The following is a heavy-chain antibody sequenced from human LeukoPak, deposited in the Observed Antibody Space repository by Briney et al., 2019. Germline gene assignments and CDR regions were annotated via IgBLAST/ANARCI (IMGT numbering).Heavy chain of an antibody. CDR1: GGSISSSNW. CDR2: IYHSGST. Sequence: PSETLSLTCAVSGGSISSSNWWSWVRQPPGKGLEWIGEIYHSGSTNYNPSLKSRVTISVDKSKNQFSLKLSSVTAADTAVYYCARGTYYYDSSGLTGWGQGTLVTVSS. CDR3: ARGTYYYDSSGLTG. V-gene: IGHV4-4*02. J-gene: IGHJ4*02. D-gene: IGHD3-22*01.